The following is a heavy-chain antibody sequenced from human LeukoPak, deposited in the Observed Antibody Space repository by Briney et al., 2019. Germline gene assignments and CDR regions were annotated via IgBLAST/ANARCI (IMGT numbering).Heavy chain of an antibody. CDR3: AKSGYDYPPYFDY. D-gene: IGHD5-12*01. Sequence: SETLSLTCAVSGYSIISGYFWGWIRQPPGKGLEWIGTIYHSGSTYYNPSLKSRVTISVDTSKNQFSLKLSSVTAADTAVYFCAKSGYDYPPYFDYWGQGTLVTASS. V-gene: IGHV4-38-2*01. CDR1: GYSIISGYF. J-gene: IGHJ4*02. CDR2: IYHSGST.